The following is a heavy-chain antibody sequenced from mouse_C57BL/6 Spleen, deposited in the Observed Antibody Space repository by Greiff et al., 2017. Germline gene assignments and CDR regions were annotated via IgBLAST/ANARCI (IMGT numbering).Heavy chain of an antibody. V-gene: IGHV1-15*01. CDR1: GYTFTDYE. J-gene: IGHJ3*01. CDR3: TRSGDYYGSSYGFAY. CDR2: IDPETGGT. D-gene: IGHD1-1*01. Sequence: QVQLQQSGAELVRPGASVTLSCKASGYTFTDYEMHWVKQTPVHGLEWIGAIDPETGGTAYNQKFKGKAILTADKSSSTAYMELRGLTSEDSAVYYGTRSGDYYGSSYGFAYWGQGTLVTVSA.